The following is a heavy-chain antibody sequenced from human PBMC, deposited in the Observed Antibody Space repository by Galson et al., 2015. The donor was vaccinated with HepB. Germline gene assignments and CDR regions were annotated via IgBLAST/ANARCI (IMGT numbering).Heavy chain of an antibody. CDR2: ITSSGGNS. CDR3: AKDGIMVANNPYHFHY. V-gene: IGHV3-23*01. Sequence: SLRLSCAASGFSFTRCAMPWVRQAPGKGLEWVSSITSSGGNSYYTDSVKGRFTVSRDNSKNTLLLQLNSLRAEDTAMYFCAKDGIMVANNPYHFHYWGQGTLVTVSS. CDR1: GFSFTRCA. J-gene: IGHJ4*02. D-gene: IGHD2-15*01.